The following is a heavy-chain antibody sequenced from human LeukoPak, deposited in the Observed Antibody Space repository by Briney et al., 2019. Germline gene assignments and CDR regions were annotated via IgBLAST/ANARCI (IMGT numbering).Heavy chain of an antibody. V-gene: IGHV4-39*01. CDR2: IYYSGST. CDR3: VSPQGFWSGYYLALFY. Sequence: SETLSLTCTVSGGSISSSSYYWGWIRQPPGKELEWIGSIYYSGSTYYNPSLKSRVTISVDTSKNQFSLKLSSVTAADTAVYYCVSPQGFWSGYYLALFYWGQGTLVTVSS. CDR1: GGSISSSSYY. D-gene: IGHD3-3*01. J-gene: IGHJ4*02.